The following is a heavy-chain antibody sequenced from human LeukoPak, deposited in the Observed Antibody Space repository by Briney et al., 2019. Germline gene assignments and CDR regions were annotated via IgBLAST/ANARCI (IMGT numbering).Heavy chain of an antibody. CDR1: GGSISSSSYY. Sequence: SGTLPLTCTVSGGSISSSSYYWGWIRQPPGKGLEWIGSIYYSGSTYYNPSLKSRVTISVDTSKNQFSLKLSSVTAADTAVYYCTRRNPATDYWGQGTLVTVSS. CDR3: TRRNPATDY. CDR2: IYYSGST. V-gene: IGHV4-39*01. J-gene: IGHJ4*02.